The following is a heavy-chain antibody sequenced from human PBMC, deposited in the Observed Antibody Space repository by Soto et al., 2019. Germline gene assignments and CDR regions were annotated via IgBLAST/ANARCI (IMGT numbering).Heavy chain of an antibody. CDR1: GFTFSSYA. Sequence: EVKLLESGGGLVQPGGSLRLSCAASGFTFSSYAMSWVRQAPGKGLEWVSAISGSGGSTYYAGSVKGRFTISRDNTKNTLYLQMNSLRAEDTAVYYCAEAVGVVAAKTYFDYWGQGTLVTVSS. D-gene: IGHD2-15*01. CDR2: ISGSGGST. V-gene: IGHV3-23*01. CDR3: AEAVGVVAAKTYFDY. J-gene: IGHJ4*02.